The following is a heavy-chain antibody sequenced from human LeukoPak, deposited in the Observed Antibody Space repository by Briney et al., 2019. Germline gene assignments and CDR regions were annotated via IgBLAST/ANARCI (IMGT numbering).Heavy chain of an antibody. V-gene: IGHV3-7*01. Sequence: GGSLRLSCAAPGFTFSSHWISWVRQAPGKGLQWVANINQGGSEKNYVDSVKGRFTIPRDNAKNSLYLQMNSLRAEDTAIYYCARDHVVDGLVFDYWGQGTLVTVSS. J-gene: IGHJ4*02. D-gene: IGHD2-15*01. CDR3: ARDHVVDGLVFDY. CDR1: GFTFSSHW. CDR2: INQGGSEK.